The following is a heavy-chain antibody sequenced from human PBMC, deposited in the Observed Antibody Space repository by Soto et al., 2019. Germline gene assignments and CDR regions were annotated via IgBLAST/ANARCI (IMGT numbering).Heavy chain of an antibody. V-gene: IGHV1-18*01. D-gene: IGHD2-2*01. CDR1: GCTFTSYG. J-gene: IGHJ5*02. Sequence: ASVKVSCKASGCTFTSYGINWVRLAPGQGLEWMGWISVYNGNTNYAQKFQDRVTMTTDTSTSTAYMELRSLRSDDTALYYCARGDCRSTSCYAFDPHWFDPWGQGTLVTVSS. CDR3: ARGDCRSTSCYAFDPHWFDP. CDR2: ISVYNGNT.